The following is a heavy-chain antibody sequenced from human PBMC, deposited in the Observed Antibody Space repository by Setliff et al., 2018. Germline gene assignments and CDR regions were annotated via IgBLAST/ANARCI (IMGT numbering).Heavy chain of an antibody. J-gene: IGHJ6*03. CDR3: ARIPSSYGYYYYMDV. V-gene: IGHV2-70*04. D-gene: IGHD5-18*01. Sequence: SGPTLVNPTQTLTLTCTFSGFSLNTSGMRVSWIRQPPGKALEWLARIDWVDDKFYSTSLKTRLTISKDTSKKQVVLTMTNMDPVDTATYYCARIPSSYGYYYYMDVWGKGTTVTVSS. CDR1: GFSLNTSGMR. CDR2: IDWVDDK.